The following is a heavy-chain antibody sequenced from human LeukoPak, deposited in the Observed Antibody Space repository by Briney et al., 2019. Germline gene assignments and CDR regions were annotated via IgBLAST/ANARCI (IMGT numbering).Heavy chain of an antibody. CDR2: VSVSSTYI. CDR3: ARESRYYHSGNYVTAMDV. Sequence: GGSLRLSCAASGFAFSSYNMNWVRQAPGKGLEWVPYVSVSSTYIFYADSLKARFTVSRDNAKRSMYLQISGLRVEGTAVYYCARESRYYHSGNYVTAMDVWGQGATVTVSS. J-gene: IGHJ6*02. CDR1: GFAFSSYN. V-gene: IGHV3-21*01. D-gene: IGHD3-10*01.